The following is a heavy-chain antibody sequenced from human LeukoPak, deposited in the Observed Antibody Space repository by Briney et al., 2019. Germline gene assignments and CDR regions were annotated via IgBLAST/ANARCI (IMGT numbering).Heavy chain of an antibody. CDR2: ISSSGSTI. CDR1: GFTFSSYE. CDR3: ARALRYSSSWSGFDY. J-gene: IGHJ4*02. D-gene: IGHD6-13*01. Sequence: GGSLRLSCAASGFTFSSYEMNWVRQAPGKGLEWVSYISSSGSTIYYAHSVKGRFTISRDNAKNSLYLQMNSLRAEDTAVYYCARALRYSSSWSGFDYWGQGTLVTVSS. V-gene: IGHV3-48*03.